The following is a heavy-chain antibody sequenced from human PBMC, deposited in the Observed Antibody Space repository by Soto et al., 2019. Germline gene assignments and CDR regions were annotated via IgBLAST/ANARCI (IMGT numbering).Heavy chain of an antibody. CDR2: ISHDGSNQ. Sequence: SLRLSWSASLFTCSSYFMHWVRQAPGKGLEWVAVISHDGSNQYYADSVKGRFTISRDISKNTLYLQMNSLRAEDTAVYYCERELGSGWNRVCGYCGQGTQVTVYS. CDR1: LFTCSSYF. J-gene: IGHJ4*02. D-gene: IGHD6-19*01. CDR3: ERELGSGWNRVCGY. V-gene: IGHV3-30-3*01.